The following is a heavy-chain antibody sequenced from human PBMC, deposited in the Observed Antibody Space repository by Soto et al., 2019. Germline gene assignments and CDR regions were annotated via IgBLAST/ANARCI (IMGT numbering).Heavy chain of an antibody. V-gene: IGHV1-18*01. CDR2: ISAYNGNT. J-gene: IGHJ4*01. CDR1: GYTFTSYG. Sequence: QVQLVQSGAEVKKPGASVKVSCKASGYTFTSYGINWVRQAPGQGLEWMGWISAYNGNTHYAQNLQGRVTMTTDTSTSTAYMERRSLRSDDTAVYYCARESILTGYHPLDYWGHGTLVTVSS. D-gene: IGHD3-9*01. CDR3: ARESILTGYHPLDY.